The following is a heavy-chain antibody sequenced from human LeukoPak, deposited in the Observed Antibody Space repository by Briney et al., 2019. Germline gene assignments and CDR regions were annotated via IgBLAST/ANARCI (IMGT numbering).Heavy chain of an antibody. V-gene: IGHV3-30*02. CDR2: IRYDGIKK. Sequence: GGSLRLSCAASVFTFSNYGMHGVRQAPGKGLEGVGVIRYDGIKKDYADFGKGRFTISRANSKNRQYRQMTSLRAEDTAVYNCAKDRRRDDVLTGSFSDWGQGTLVTVSS. CDR1: VFTFSNYG. CDR3: AKDRRRDDVLTGSFSD. D-gene: IGHD3-9*01. J-gene: IGHJ4*02.